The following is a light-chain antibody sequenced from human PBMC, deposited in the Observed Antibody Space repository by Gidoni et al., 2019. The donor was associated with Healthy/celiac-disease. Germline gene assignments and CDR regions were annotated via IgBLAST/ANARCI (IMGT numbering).Light chain of an antibody. CDR3: QSYDSSLSGSWV. CDR1: SSNIGAGYD. V-gene: IGLV1-40*01. CDR2: GNS. Sequence: QSVLTQPPSVSGAPGHRVPISCTGSSSNIGAGYDVHWYQQLPGTAPKLLIYGNSNRPSGVPDRFSGSKSGTSASLAITGLQAEDEADYYCQSYDSSLSGSWVFGGGTKLTVL. J-gene: IGLJ3*02.